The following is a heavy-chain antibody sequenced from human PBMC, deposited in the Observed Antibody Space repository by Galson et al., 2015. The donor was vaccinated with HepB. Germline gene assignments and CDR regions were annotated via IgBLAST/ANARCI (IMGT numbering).Heavy chain of an antibody. CDR3: ARDPYHIGAAAGTYVDY. CDR2: ISAYNGNT. V-gene: IGHV1-18*04. Sequence: SVKVSCKASGYTFTSYGISWVRQAPGQGLEWMGWISAYNGNTNYAQKLQGRVTMTTDTSTSTAYMELRSLRSDDTAVYYCARDPYHIGAAAGTYVDYWGQGTLVTVSS. J-gene: IGHJ4*02. CDR1: GYTFTSYG. D-gene: IGHD6-13*01.